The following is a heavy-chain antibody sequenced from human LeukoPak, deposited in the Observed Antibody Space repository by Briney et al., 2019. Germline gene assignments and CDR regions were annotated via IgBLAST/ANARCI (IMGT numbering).Heavy chain of an antibody. J-gene: IGHJ4*02. CDR2: VYNSGST. Sequence: PSETLSLTCTVSGGSISSHYWSWIRQPPGKGLEWIGYVYNSGSTNYNPSLKSRVTISVDMSKNQFSLKLSSVTAADTAVYYCARGSSDWNYDPNLDYWGQGTLVSVSS. V-gene: IGHV4-59*11. D-gene: IGHD1-7*01. CDR1: GGSISSHY. CDR3: ARGSSDWNYDPNLDY.